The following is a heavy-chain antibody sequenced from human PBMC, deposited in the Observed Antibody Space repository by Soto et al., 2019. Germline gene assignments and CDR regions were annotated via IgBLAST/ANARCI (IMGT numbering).Heavy chain of an antibody. J-gene: IGHJ6*02. V-gene: IGHV4-31*03. CDR3: ARDNSHCSGGSCYAYGMDV. D-gene: IGHD2-15*01. CDR2: IYYSGST. Sequence: QVQLQESGPGLVKPSQTLSLTCTVSGGSISSGGYYWSWIRQHPGKGLEWIGYIYYSGSTYYNPSLKIRVTISVDTSKNQFSLKLSSVTAADTAVYYCARDNSHCSGGSCYAYGMDVWGQGTTVTVSS. CDR1: GGSISSGGYY.